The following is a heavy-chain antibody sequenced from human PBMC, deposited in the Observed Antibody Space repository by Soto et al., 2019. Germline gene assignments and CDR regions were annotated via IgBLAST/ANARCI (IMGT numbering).Heavy chain of an antibody. CDR3: ASVVVGATRQTGSDH. CDR2: VHSSGGT. V-gene: IGHV4-39*01. J-gene: IGHJ4*02. Sequence: QLQDSGPGLVKPSETLSLTCTVSHGSITSGDYFWAWIRQPPGKGLEFIGSVHSSGGTYYSPSLKSRASISIDKSRNQFSPKLTSVNAGDTAVYFCASVVVGATRQTGSDHWGQGTLVTVS. CDR1: HGSITSGDYF. D-gene: IGHD2-15*01.